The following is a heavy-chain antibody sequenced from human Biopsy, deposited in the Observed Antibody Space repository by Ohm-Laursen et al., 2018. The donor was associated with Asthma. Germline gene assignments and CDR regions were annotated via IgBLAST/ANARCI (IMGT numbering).Heavy chain of an antibody. Sequence: TLSLTCAVSGDSIASGDYSWTWIRQSPGVGLEWIGYIYRNGDTYYNPTPKNRVTISIDRSKNQFSLRLRSVTAADTAVYYCARGWNCGGDCYSLDSWGQGTLVTVSS. D-gene: IGHD2-21*02. J-gene: IGHJ4*02. CDR3: ARGWNCGGDCYSLDS. V-gene: IGHV4-30-2*06. CDR1: GDSIASGDYS. CDR2: IYRNGDT.